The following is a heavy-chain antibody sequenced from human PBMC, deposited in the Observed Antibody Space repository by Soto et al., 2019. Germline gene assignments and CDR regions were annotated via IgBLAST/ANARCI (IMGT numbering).Heavy chain of an antibody. CDR3: ARWGGFYDKYYFDY. D-gene: IGHD3-9*01. J-gene: IGHJ4*02. CDR1: GFTVSSNY. Sequence: GGSLRLSCAASGFTVSSNYMSWVRQAPGKGLEWVSVIYSGGSTYYADSVKGRFTISRDNSKNTLYLQMNSLRAEDTAVYYCARWGGFYDKYYFDYWGQGTLVTVSS. V-gene: IGHV3-66*01. CDR2: IYSGGST.